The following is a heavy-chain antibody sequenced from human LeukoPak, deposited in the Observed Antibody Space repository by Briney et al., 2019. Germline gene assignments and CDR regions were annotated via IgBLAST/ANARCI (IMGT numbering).Heavy chain of an antibody. D-gene: IGHD3-3*01. CDR3: ATVPLAVITIHPAFDP. CDR1: GYTLTELS. V-gene: IGHV1-24*01. J-gene: IGHJ5*02. CDR2: FDPEDGET. Sequence: GASVKVSCKVSGYTLTELSMHWVRQAPGKGLEWMGGFDPEDGETIYAQKFQGRVTMTEDTSTDTAYMELSSLRPEDTAVYYCATVPLAVITIHPAFDPWGQGTLVTVSS.